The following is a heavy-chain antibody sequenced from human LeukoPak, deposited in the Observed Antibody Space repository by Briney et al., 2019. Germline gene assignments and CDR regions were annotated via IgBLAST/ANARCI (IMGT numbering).Heavy chain of an antibody. Sequence: ASVKVSCKASGYTFTSYGISWVRQAPGQGLEWMGWISAYNGNTNYAQKLQGRVTMTTDTSTSTAYMELRSLRSDDTAVYYCARDLHSGGWYQYYYYYMDVWGKGTTVTISS. J-gene: IGHJ6*03. CDR1: GYTFTSYG. CDR3: ARDLHSGGWYQYYYYYMDV. D-gene: IGHD6-19*01. CDR2: ISAYNGNT. V-gene: IGHV1-18*01.